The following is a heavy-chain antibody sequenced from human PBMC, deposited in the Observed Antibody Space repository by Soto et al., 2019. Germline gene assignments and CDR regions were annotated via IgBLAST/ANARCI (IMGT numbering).Heavy chain of an antibody. V-gene: IGHV1-18*01. CDR1: GYTFTSYG. J-gene: IGHJ4*02. Sequence: ASVKVSCKASGYTFTSYGISWVRQAPGQRLEWMGWINAGNGNTKYSQKLQGRVTMTTDTSTSTAYMELRSLRSDDTAVYYCARSDEPYYDSSGYYPRWGQGTLVTVS. CDR3: ARSDEPYYDSSGYYPR. CDR2: INAGNGNT. D-gene: IGHD3-22*01.